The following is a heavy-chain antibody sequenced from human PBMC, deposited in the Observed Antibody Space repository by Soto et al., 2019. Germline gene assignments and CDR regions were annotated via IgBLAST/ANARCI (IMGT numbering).Heavy chain of an antibody. D-gene: IGHD7-27*01. Sequence: QVQLQESGPGLVKPSQTLSLTCTVSGGSISTVNYWWSWIRQSPDMGLEWIGHIYNGGSTYNNPSLEXQFTXSXYTSKNQLSLTLSSVSAADTAVYYCARGPSGDKVDSWGQGTLVTVSS. V-gene: IGHV4-30-4*01. CDR3: ARGPSGDKVDS. CDR2: IYNGGST. J-gene: IGHJ4*02. CDR1: GGSISTVNYW.